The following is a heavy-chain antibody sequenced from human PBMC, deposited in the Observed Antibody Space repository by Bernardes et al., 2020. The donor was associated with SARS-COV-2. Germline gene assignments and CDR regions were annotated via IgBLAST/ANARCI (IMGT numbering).Heavy chain of an antibody. CDR2: IYGSGGGT. CDR1: GFTFSSYA. CDR3: ATYRLPAALKSHFDY. D-gene: IGHD2-2*01. J-gene: IGHJ4*01. Sequence: GGSLRLSCVASGFTFSSYAMSWVRQAPGKGLEWVAGIYGSGGGTYYADSVKGRFTISRDNSKNTVYLQMNSLRAEDTAVYYCATYRLPAALKSHFDYWGDGTLVTVSS. V-gene: IGHV3-23*01.